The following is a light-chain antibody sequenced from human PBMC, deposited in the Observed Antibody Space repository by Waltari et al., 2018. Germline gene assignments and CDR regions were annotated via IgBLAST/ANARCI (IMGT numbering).Light chain of an antibody. V-gene: IGLV1-47*01. Sequence: QSVLTQPPSASGTPGQRVTISCSGSSSNIGSNYVYWYQHLPGTAPQVLTLTNNQRPSGVPDRFLGSKSGTSASLAIGGLRSEDEADYYCAAWDDSLSGPIFGGGTKLTVL. CDR2: TNN. CDR3: AAWDDSLSGPI. CDR1: SSNIGSNY. J-gene: IGLJ2*01.